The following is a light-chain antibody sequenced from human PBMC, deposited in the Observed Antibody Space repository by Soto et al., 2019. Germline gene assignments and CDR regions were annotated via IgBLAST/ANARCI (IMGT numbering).Light chain of an antibody. CDR3: QQLNSYPIT. V-gene: IGKV1-9*01. CDR1: QGINTF. J-gene: IGKJ5*01. CDR2: AAS. Sequence: IQLTQSPSSLSASVGDRVTITCRASQGINTFLAWYQQKAGKAPKLLIYAASTLQSGVPSRFSGSGSGTYFTLTSSSLQSEDFATYYCQQLNSYPITFGQGTRLEIK.